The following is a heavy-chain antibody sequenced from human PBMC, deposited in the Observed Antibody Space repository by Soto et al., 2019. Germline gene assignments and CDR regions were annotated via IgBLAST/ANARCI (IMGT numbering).Heavy chain of an antibody. CDR1: GGSISSYY. D-gene: IGHD3-3*01. CDR3: ARVQGAYYDFWSGYFDH. V-gene: IGHV4-59*01. J-gene: IGHJ4*02. Sequence: SETLSLTCTVSGGSISSYYWSWIRQPPGKGLEWIGYIYYSGSTNYSPSLKSRVTISLDTSKSQFSLKLSSLTAADTAVYYCARVQGAYYDFWSGYFDHWGQGTLVTVSS. CDR2: IYYSGST.